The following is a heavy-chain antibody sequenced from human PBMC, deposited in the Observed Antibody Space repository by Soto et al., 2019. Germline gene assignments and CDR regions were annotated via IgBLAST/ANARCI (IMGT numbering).Heavy chain of an antibody. J-gene: IGHJ4*02. D-gene: IGHD2-2*01. V-gene: IGHV3-30*03. CDR2: ISYDGSNK. Sequence: GGSLRLSCAASGFPFRSYGMYWVRPAPGKGLEWVAVISYDGSNKYYADSVKGRFTISRDSSKNTLYLQMKSLRAEDTAVYYCARVVVPRINWYSLDGGGQGTLVTVS. CDR1: GFPFRSYG. CDR3: ARVVVPRINWYSLDG.